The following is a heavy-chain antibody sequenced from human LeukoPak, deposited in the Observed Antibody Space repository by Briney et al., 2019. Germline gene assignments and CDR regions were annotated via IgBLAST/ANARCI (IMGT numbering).Heavy chain of an antibody. V-gene: IGHV4-34*01. D-gene: IGHD1-26*01. Sequence: SETLSLTCAVHGRSFSGYYWSWIRQPPGKGLEWIGEINHSGSTNYNPSLKSRVTITVDTSKNQFSLKLSSVTAADTAVYYCARAQVIVGATMDYWGQGTLVTVSS. J-gene: IGHJ4*02. CDR2: INHSGST. CDR3: ARAQVIVGATMDY. CDR1: GRSFSGYY.